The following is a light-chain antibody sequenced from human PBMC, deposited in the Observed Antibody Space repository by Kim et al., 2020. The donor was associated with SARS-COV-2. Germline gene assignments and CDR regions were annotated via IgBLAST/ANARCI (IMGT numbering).Light chain of an antibody. V-gene: IGLV3-21*04. J-gene: IGLJ2*01. CDR3: QVWDSHVV. Sequence: VSVAPGRTARSTCGGNNIGRKSVHWYQQKPGQAPGLVIYYDSDRPSGIPERFSGSNSGNTATLTISRVEAGDEADYYCQVWDSHVVFGGGTQLTVL. CDR1: NIGRKS. CDR2: YDS.